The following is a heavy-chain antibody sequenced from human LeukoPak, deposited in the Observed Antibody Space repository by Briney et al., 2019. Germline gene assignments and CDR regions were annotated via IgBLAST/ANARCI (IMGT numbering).Heavy chain of an antibody. D-gene: IGHD3-22*01. CDR1: GFTFSSYG. J-gene: IGHJ4*02. V-gene: IGHV3-33*01. CDR3: AREYYYDSSGLPLDY. Sequence: AGRSLRLSCAASGFTFSSYGMHWVRQAPGKGLEWVAVIWYDGSNKYYADSVKGRFTISRDNSKNTLYLQMNSLRAEDTAVYYCAREYYYDSSGLPLDYWGQGTLVTVSS. CDR2: IWYDGSNK.